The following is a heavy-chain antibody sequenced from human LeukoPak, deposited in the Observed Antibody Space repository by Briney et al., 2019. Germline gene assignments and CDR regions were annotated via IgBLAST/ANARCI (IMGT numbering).Heavy chain of an antibody. CDR1: GYTFTSYY. Sequence: ASVKVSCKASGYTFTSYYMHWVRQAPGQGHEWMGIINPSGGSTSYAQKFQGRVTMTRDTSTSTVYMELSSLRSEDTAVYYCAGDQGGSSSSTGWFDPWGQGTLVTVSS. CDR3: AGDQGGSSSSTGWFDP. V-gene: IGHV1-46*01. CDR2: INPSGGST. J-gene: IGHJ5*02. D-gene: IGHD6-6*01.